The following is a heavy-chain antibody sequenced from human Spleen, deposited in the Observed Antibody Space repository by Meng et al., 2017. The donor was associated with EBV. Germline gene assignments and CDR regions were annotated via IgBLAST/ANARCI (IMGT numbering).Heavy chain of an antibody. CDR1: GGSFTDYY. J-gene: IGHJ4*02. V-gene: IGHV4-34*01. CDR2: INHRGST. D-gene: IGHD2-2*01. Sequence: QAQLQQCGAGLLKPSATLSLTCAVDGGSFTDYYWSWIRQSPGKGLEWIGEINHRGSTNYKPSLKSRVTISVDTSKNQFSLNLTSVTAADTAVYYCARGMVAAASLDWWGQGTLVTVSS. CDR3: ARGMVAAASLDW.